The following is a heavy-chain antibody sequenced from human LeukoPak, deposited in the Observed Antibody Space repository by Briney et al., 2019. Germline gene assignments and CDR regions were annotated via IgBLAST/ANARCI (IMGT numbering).Heavy chain of an antibody. CDR1: GYTFTGYY. V-gene: IGHV1-69*13. D-gene: IGHD3-3*01. J-gene: IGHJ5*02. CDR2: IIPIFGTA. CDR3: ALSRFLELNFDP. Sequence: SVKVSCKASGYTFTGYYMHWVRQAPGQGLEWMGGIIPIFGTANYAQKFQGRVTITADESTSTAYMELSSLRSEDTAVYYCALSRFLELNFDPWGQGTLVTVSS.